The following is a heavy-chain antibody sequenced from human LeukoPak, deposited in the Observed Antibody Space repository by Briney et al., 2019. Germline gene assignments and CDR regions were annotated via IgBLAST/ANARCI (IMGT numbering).Heavy chain of an antibody. CDR1: GCSFSRYE. Sequence: PGGSLRLSCAASGCSFSRYEMNWLRQAPGKGLEGVSYISSSGSTIYYADSVKGRFPISRDNAKNSLYLQMNSLRAEDTAVYYCAREPGGVQLWLPDYFDYWGQGTLVTVSS. V-gene: IGHV3-48*03. D-gene: IGHD5-18*01. J-gene: IGHJ4*02. CDR2: ISSSGSTI. CDR3: AREPGGVQLWLPDYFDY.